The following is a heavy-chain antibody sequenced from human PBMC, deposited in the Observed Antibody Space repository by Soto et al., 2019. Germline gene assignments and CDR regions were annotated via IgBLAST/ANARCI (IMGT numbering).Heavy chain of an antibody. CDR1: GGSISSGGYY. J-gene: IGHJ5*02. CDR3: ARRKAAAGYNWFDP. Sequence: SETLSLTCTVSGGSISSGGYYWSWIRQHPGKGLEWIGYIYYSGSTYYNPSLKSRVTISVDTSKNQLSLKLSSVTAADTAVYYCARRKAAAGYNWFDPWGQGTLVTVSS. CDR2: IYYSGST. D-gene: IGHD6-13*01. V-gene: IGHV4-31*03.